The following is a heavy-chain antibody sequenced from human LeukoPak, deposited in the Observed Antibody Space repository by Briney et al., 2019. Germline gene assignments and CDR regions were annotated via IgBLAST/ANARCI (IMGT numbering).Heavy chain of an antibody. D-gene: IGHD6-19*01. V-gene: IGHV4-34*01. CDR3: ARARGQLVAGPNWFDP. CDR1: GGSFSGYY. J-gene: IGHJ5*02. Sequence: PSETLSLTCAVYGGSFSGYYWSWIRQPPGKGLEWIGEINHSGSTNYNPSLKSRVTISVDTSKNQFSLKLSSVTAADTAVYYCARARGQLVAGPNWFDPWGQGTLVTVSS. CDR2: INHSGST.